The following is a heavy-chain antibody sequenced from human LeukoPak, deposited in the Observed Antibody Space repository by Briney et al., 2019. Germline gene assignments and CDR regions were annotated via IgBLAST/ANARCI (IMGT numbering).Heavy chain of an antibody. D-gene: IGHD1-26*01. Sequence: PGGSLRLSCAASGFTFSSYGMHWVRQAPGKGLEWVAVIWYGGSNKYYADSVKGRFTISRDNSKNTLYLQMNSLRAEDTAVYYCAKGLSGSYYVDYWGQGTLVTVSS. CDR2: IWYGGSNK. CDR1: GFTFSSYG. CDR3: AKGLSGSYYVDY. V-gene: IGHV3-30*02. J-gene: IGHJ4*02.